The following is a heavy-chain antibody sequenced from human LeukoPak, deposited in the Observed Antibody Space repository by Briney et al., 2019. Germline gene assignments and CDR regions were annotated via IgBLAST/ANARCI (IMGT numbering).Heavy chain of an antibody. J-gene: IGHJ5*02. CDR2: ISAYNGNT. D-gene: IGHD2-8*01. V-gene: IGHV1-18*01. CDR1: GYTFTNYG. CDR3: ARGGVGLGVVTPNWLDP. Sequence: ASVKVSCKASGYTFTNYGITWVRQAPGQGLEWMGWISAYNGNTNYVQKLQGRVTMTTDTSASTAYVELRSLRSDDTAVYYCARGGVGLGVVTPNWLDPWGQGTLVTVSS.